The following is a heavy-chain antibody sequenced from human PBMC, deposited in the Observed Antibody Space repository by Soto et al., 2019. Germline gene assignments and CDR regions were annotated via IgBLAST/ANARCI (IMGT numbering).Heavy chain of an antibody. CDR1: GGSISSYY. D-gene: IGHD4-17*01. V-gene: IGHV4-59*01. J-gene: IGHJ4*02. CDR3: VRVRYGGYDY. Sequence: SETLSLTCTVSGGSISSYYWSWIRQPPGKGLEWIGYIYYSGSTNYNPSLKSRVTISVDTSKNQFSLKLSSVTAADTAVYYCVRVRYGGYDYWGQGTLVTVSS. CDR2: IYYSGST.